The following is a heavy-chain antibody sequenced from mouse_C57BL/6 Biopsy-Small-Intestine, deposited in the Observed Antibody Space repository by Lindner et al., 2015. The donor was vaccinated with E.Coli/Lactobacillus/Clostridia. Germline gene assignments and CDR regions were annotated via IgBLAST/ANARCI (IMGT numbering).Heavy chain of an antibody. CDR2: INPYNDGT. V-gene: IGHV1-14*01. J-gene: IGHJ2*01. CDR3: ARGAGWLLPVDY. D-gene: IGHD2-3*01. Sequence: QLQESGPELVKPGASVKMSCKASGYTFTDYIMHWVKQKPGQGLEWIGYINPYNDGTKYNEKFRGKVKLTSDKSSSTAYLEVSSLTSEDSAVYYCARGAGWLLPVDYWGQGTTLTVSS. CDR1: GYTFTDYI.